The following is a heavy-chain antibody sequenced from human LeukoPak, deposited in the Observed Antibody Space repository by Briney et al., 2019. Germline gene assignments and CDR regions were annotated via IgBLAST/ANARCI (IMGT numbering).Heavy chain of an antibody. J-gene: IGHJ6*02. D-gene: IGHD2-2*01. CDR3: ARLLVVPAARVFGLEGYYYYGMDV. CDR2: ISSSSSYI. Sequence: GGSLRLSCAASGFTFSSYSMNWVRQAPGKGLEWVSSISSSSSYIYYADSVKGRFTISRDNAKNSLYLQVNSLRAEDTAVYYCARLLVVPAARVFGLEGYYYYGMDVWGQGTTVTVSS. V-gene: IGHV3-21*01. CDR1: GFTFSSYS.